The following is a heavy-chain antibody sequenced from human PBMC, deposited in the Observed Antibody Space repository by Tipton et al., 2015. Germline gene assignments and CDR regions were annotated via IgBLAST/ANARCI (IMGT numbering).Heavy chain of an antibody. Sequence: SLRLSCAASGFTFSSYGMHWVRQAPGKGLEWVAVIWYDGSNKYYADSVKGRFTISRDNSKNTLYLQMNSLRAEDTAVYYCARARGRHGGLFDSWGQGTLVTVSS. J-gene: IGHJ4*02. CDR2: IWYDGSNK. CDR3: ARARGRHGGLFDS. D-gene: IGHD4-23*01. V-gene: IGHV3-33*01. CDR1: GFTFSSYG.